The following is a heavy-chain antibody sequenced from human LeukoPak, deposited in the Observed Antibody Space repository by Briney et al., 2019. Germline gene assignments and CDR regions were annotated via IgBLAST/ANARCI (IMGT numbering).Heavy chain of an antibody. V-gene: IGHV4-61*02. J-gene: IGHJ4*02. D-gene: IGHD3-9*01. CDR1: GGSISSGSYY. Sequence: SETLSFTCTVSGGSISSGSYYWSWIRQPAGKGLEWIGRIYTSGSTNYNPSLKSRVTISLDTSKNQFSLKLSSVTAADTAVYYCARAWLPFDYWGQGTLVTVSS. CDR2: IYTSGST. CDR3: ARAWLPFDY.